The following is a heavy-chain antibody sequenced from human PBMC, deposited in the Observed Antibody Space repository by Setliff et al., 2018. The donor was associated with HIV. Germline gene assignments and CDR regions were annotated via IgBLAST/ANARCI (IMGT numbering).Heavy chain of an antibody. Sequence: SETLSLTCTVSGGSVSSGSYYWSWIRQPAGKGLEWIGHIYTSGSTNYNPSLKSRVTISVDTSTNQFSLKLSSVTAADTAVYYCARGRRSSGWYVYHWGQGTLVTVSS. J-gene: IGHJ4*02. CDR3: ARGRRSSGWYVYH. CDR1: GGSVSSGSYY. V-gene: IGHV4-61*09. CDR2: IYTSGST. D-gene: IGHD6-19*01.